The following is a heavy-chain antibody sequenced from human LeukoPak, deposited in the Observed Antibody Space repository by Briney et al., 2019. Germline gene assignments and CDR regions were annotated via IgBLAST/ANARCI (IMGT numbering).Heavy chain of an antibody. J-gene: IGHJ5*02. CDR2: IFTSGRT. V-gene: IGHV4-4*09. CDR3: ATSHDVKTAPYDL. CDR1: GGSISSYC. Sequence: SETLSLTCTVSGGSISSYCWSWVRQSPGKGLEWIGHIFTSGRTDYNPSLKSRVTMSVDTSKNQLSMELRLLTAADTAVYYCATSHDVKTAPYDLWGQGTLVTVSS. D-gene: IGHD2-21*01.